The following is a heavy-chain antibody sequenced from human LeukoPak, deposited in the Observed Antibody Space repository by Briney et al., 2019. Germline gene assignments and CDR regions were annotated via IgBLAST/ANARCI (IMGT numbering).Heavy chain of an antibody. CDR2: IFGSGHST. D-gene: IGHD4-23*01. CDR1: GFTFSVYA. V-gene: IGHV3-23*01. J-gene: IGHJ4*02. CDR3: AKERGNDFGASSPYFDN. Sequence: GGSLRLSCVASGFTFSVYAMAWVRQAPGKGLEWVSTIFGSGHSTYYADSVKGRFTISRDNSKNTLYLQMNRLRAEDTAVYYCAKERGNDFGASSPYFDNWGQGTLVTVYS.